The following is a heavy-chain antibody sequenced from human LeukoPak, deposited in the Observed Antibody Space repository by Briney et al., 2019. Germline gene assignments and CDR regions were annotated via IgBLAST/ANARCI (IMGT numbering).Heavy chain of an antibody. V-gene: IGHV1-18*01. CDR2: ISAYNGNT. CDR3: ARADCGGGSCYSAYYYYMDV. D-gene: IGHD2-15*01. CDR1: GYTFTSYG. Sequence: GASVKVSCKASGYTFTSYGISWVRQAPGQGLEWMGWISAYNGNTNYAQKLQGRVTMTTDTSTSTAYMELRSLRSDDTAVYYCARADCGGGSCYSAYYYYMDVWGKGTTVTVSS. J-gene: IGHJ6*03.